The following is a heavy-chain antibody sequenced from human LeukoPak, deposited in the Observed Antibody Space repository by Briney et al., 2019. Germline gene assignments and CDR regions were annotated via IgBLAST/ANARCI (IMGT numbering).Heavy chain of an antibody. CDR3: ARGSVGATNRCDY. CDR1: GYTFTGYY. Sequence: ASVKVSCKASGYTFTGYYMHWVRQAPGQGLEWMGWINPNSGGTNYAQKLQGRVTMTRDTSISTAYMELSRLRSDDTAVYYCARGSVGATNRCDYWGQGTLVTVSS. D-gene: IGHD1-26*01. CDR2: INPNSGGT. V-gene: IGHV1-2*02. J-gene: IGHJ4*02.